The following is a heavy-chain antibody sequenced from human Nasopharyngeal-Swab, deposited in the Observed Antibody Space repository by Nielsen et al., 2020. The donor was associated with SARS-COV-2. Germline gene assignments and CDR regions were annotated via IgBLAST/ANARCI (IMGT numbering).Heavy chain of an antibody. CDR1: GFKFSDGW. CDR3: IIDVPNDVYPFDF. CDR2: IKSRNTGGTT. Sequence: GESLKISCAASGFKFSDGWMGWGRQTPGKGLEWIAHIKSRNTGGTTEYAAPVKGRFAISRDDSKNTVFLQMDSLKIEDTAIYYCIIDVPNDVYPFDFWGQGALVTVSS. J-gene: IGHJ4*02. D-gene: IGHD2-8*01. V-gene: IGHV3-15*01.